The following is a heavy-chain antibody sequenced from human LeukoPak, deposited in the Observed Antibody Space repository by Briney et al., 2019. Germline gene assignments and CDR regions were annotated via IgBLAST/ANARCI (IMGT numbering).Heavy chain of an antibody. Sequence: APVKVSCKASGYTFTSYGISWVRQAPGQGLEWMGWISAYNGNTNYAQKLQGRVTMTTDTSTSTAYMELRSLRSDDTAVYYCAVRIPAATTLDYWGQGTLVTVSS. D-gene: IGHD2-2*01. CDR3: AVRIPAATTLDY. CDR1: GYTFTSYG. J-gene: IGHJ4*02. V-gene: IGHV1-18*01. CDR2: ISAYNGNT.